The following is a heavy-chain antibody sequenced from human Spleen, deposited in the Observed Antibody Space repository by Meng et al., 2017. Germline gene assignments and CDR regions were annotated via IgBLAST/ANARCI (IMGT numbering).Heavy chain of an antibody. J-gene: IGHJ4*02. D-gene: IGHD4-11*01. Sequence: QLQQWAAGLLKPSATLSLTCVVSGGSFSDYYWSWIRQPPGKGLEWIGEINHRGNTNYNSFLESRVTISVDTSQNSLSLKLSSVTAADSAVYYCARGPTTVAHDFDYWGQGTLVTVSS. CDR2: INHRGNT. V-gene: IGHV4-34*01. CDR3: ARGPTTVAHDFDY. CDR1: GGSFSDYY.